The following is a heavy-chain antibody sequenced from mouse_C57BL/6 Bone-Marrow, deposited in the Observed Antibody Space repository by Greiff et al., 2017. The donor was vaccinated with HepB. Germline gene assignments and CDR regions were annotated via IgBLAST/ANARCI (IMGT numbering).Heavy chain of an antibody. Sequence: QVQLQQPGAELVMPGASVKLSCKASGYTFTSYWMHWVKQRPGQGLEWIGEIDPSDSYTNYNQKFKGKSTLTVDKSSSTAYMQLSSLTSEDSAVYYCARVPISVVPLFDYWGQGTTLTVSS. CDR2: IDPSDSYT. CDR1: GYTFTSYW. J-gene: IGHJ2*01. CDR3: ARVPISVVPLFDY. V-gene: IGHV1-69*01. D-gene: IGHD1-1*01.